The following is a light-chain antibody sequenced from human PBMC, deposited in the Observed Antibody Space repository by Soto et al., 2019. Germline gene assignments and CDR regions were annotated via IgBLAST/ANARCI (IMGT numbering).Light chain of an antibody. J-gene: IGKJ2*01. CDR2: GAS. CDR3: MQHNSYPYT. V-gene: IGKV1-17*03. CDR1: QGITTF. Sequence: DIQMTQSPSVVSASVGDTVTVTCRASQGITTFLAWFRQRPGRVPERLIYGASTLQSGVPSRFSGRGSGTEFTLTISRLPPEDFGIYYCMQHNSYPYTFGPGTKLEIK.